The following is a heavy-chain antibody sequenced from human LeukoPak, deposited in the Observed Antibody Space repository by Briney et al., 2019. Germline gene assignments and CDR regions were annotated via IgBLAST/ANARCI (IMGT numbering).Heavy chain of an antibody. CDR2: ISGSGGST. V-gene: IGHV3-23*01. J-gene: IGHJ4*02. D-gene: IGHD1-26*01. CDR3: ATSGGYSGRPNDY. CDR1: GFTFSSYA. Sequence: GGSLRVSCAASGFTFSSYAMSWVRQAQGKGLEWVSAISGSGGSTYYADSVKGRFTISRDNSKNTLYLQMNSLRAEDTAVYYCATSGGYSGRPNDYWGQGTLVTVSS.